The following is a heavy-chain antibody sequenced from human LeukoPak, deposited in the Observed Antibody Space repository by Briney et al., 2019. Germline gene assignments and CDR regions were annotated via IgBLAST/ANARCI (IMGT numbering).Heavy chain of an antibody. V-gene: IGHV3-30-3*01. J-gene: IGHJ3*01. CDR2: ISYDGSNK. Sequence: PGRSLRLSCAASGFTFSSYAMHWVRQAPGKGLEWVAVISYDGSNKYYADSVKGRFTISRDNSKNTLYLQMNSLRAEDTAVYYCAKGAERWSPRWGQGTMVTVSS. CDR3: AKGAERWSPR. CDR1: GFTFSSYA. D-gene: IGHD4-23*01.